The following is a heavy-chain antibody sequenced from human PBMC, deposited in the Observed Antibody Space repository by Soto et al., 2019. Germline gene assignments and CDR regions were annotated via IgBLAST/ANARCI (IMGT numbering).Heavy chain of an antibody. Sequence: PSETLSLTCAVYGGSFSGYYWSWIRQPPGKGLEWIGEINHSGSTNYNPSLKSRVTISVDTSKNQFSLKLSSVTAADTAVYYCARGSWYYYYYGMDVWGQGTTVT. D-gene: IGHD6-13*01. J-gene: IGHJ6*02. V-gene: IGHV4-34*01. CDR3: ARGSWYYYYYGMDV. CDR2: INHSGST. CDR1: GGSFSGYY.